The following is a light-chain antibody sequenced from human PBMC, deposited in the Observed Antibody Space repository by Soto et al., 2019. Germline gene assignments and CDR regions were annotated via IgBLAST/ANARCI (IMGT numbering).Light chain of an antibody. V-gene: IGLV1-44*01. CDR1: NSNIGTNP. CDR2: EAS. CDR3: SLYTSENTYV. J-gene: IGLJ1*01. Sequence: QSVLTQPPSASGTPGQTVTMSCSGSNSNIGTNPVNWYQQFPGTAPKLIIYEASNRPSGVPDRFSGSKSGNTASLTISGLQAADEVDYYCSLYTSENTYVFGTGTKLTVL.